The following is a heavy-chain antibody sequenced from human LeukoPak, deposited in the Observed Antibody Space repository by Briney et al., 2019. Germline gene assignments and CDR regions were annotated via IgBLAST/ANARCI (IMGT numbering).Heavy chain of an antibody. V-gene: IGHV4-30-2*01. CDR1: GGSISSGGYS. Sequence: SETLSLTCAVYGGSISSGGYSWSWIRQPPGKGLEWIGYIYHSGSTYYNPSLKSRVTISVDRSKNQFSLKLSPVTAADTAVYYCARGGYSYGFYDYWGQGTLVTVSS. CDR2: IYHSGST. CDR3: ARGGYSYGFYDY. J-gene: IGHJ4*02. D-gene: IGHD5-18*01.